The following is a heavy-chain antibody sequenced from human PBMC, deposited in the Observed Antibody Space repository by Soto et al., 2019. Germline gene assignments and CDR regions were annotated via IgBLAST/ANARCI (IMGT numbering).Heavy chain of an antibody. D-gene: IGHD1-1*01. V-gene: IGHV3-53*01. CDR2: LYDLDGS. J-gene: IGHJ3*01. Sequence: GSLRLSCPAFGFTISGKKYVAWVRQAPGKGLEWVSALYDLDGSFYAASVKGRFTTSSDSSKTTVYLQMNDLRPDDTAVYYCATWHEREHAYDVWGQGTTVTVSS. CDR1: GFTISGKKY. CDR3: ATWHEREHAYDV.